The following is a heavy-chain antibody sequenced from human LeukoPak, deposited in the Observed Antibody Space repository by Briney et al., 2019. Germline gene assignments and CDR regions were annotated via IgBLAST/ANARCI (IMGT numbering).Heavy chain of an antibody. Sequence: GGSLRLSCAASGFTFSSYWMSWVRQAPGKGLGWVANIKQDGSEKYYVDSVKGRFTISRDNAKNSLYLQMNSLRAEDTAVYYCARDVEYSYGYEYYYYGMDVWGQGTTVTVSS. V-gene: IGHV3-7*01. D-gene: IGHD5-18*01. CDR2: IKQDGSEK. J-gene: IGHJ6*02. CDR1: GFTFSSYW. CDR3: ARDVEYSYGYEYYYYGMDV.